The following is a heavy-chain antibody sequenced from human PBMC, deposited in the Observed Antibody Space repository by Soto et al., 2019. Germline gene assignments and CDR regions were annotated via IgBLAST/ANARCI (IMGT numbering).Heavy chain of an antibody. Sequence: EVQLLESGGGLVQPGGSLRLSCAASGFTFSNYAMGWVRQAPGKGLEWVSSNSHSGGNIYYADSVKGRFTISRDNSKNTLFLQMNSLRAEDTAVYFCANIHTSSANFDYWGQGTLVTVSS. D-gene: IGHD6-6*01. CDR2: NSHSGGNI. V-gene: IGHV3-23*01. J-gene: IGHJ4*02. CDR1: GFTFSNYA. CDR3: ANIHTSSANFDY.